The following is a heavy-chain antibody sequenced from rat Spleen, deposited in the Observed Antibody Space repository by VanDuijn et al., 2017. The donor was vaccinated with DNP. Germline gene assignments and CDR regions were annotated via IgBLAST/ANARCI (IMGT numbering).Heavy chain of an antibody. J-gene: IGHJ3*01. Sequence: EVQLQESGPGLVKPSQSLSLTCSVTGFSITSSHRWNWIRKFPGDKLGWMGYINSAGITDYTPSLKSRISITRDTSKNQFFLQVNSVTTEDTATYYCARWDHYIGFAYWGQGTLVTVSS. D-gene: IGHD1-1*01. CDR3: ARWDHYIGFAY. CDR2: INSAGIT. V-gene: IGHV3-3*01. CDR1: GFSITSSHR.